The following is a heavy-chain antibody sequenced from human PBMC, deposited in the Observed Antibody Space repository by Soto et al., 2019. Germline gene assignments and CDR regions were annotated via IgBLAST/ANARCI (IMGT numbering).Heavy chain of an antibody. CDR3: ARVRPGYSYGYPNWFDP. Sequence: GGSLRLSCAASGFTFITYEMNWVRQAPGKGLEWVSYISTSGTTIYYADSVKGRFTISRDNTKNSLYLQMNSLRVEDTAVYYCARVRPGYSYGYPNWFDPWGQGTLVTVSS. D-gene: IGHD5-18*01. J-gene: IGHJ5*02. CDR2: ISTSGTTI. CDR1: GFTFITYE. V-gene: IGHV3-48*03.